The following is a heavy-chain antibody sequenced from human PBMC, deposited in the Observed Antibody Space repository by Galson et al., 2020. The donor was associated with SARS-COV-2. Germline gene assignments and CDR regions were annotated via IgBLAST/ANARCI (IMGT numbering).Heavy chain of an antibody. J-gene: IGHJ4*02. Sequence: GGSLRLSCTASGLIFSDYYMTWIRQASGKGLEWISYISPNSDYTNYADSVRGRFTISRDNTKTSLFLLMDSLRAEDTAVYYCAGSHKNFWYNFDNWGQGALVTVSS. CDR1: GLIFSDYY. V-gene: IGHV3-11*03. CDR2: ISPNSDYT. CDR3: AGSHKNFWYNFDN. D-gene: IGHD6-13*01.